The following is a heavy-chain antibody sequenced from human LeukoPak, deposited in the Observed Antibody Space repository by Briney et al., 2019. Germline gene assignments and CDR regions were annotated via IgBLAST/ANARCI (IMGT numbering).Heavy chain of an antibody. CDR2: INHSGST. Sequence: PSETLSLTCAVYGGSFSGYYWSWIRQPPGKGLEWIGEINHSGSTNYNPSLKSRVTISVDTSKNQFPLKLSSVTAADTAVYYCARRGTLAAEYCSSTSCYMNWFDPWGQGTLVTVSS. CDR3: ARRGTLAAEYCSSTSCYMNWFDP. J-gene: IGHJ5*02. V-gene: IGHV4-34*01. CDR1: GGSFSGYY. D-gene: IGHD2-2*01.